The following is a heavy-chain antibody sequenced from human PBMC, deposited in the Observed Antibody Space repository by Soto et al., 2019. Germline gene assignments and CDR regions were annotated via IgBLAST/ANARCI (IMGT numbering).Heavy chain of an antibody. J-gene: IGHJ4*02. CDR3: ATGQYYYDSSGYYYS. D-gene: IGHD3-22*01. CDR2: ISSSSSYT. Sequence: QVQLVESGGGLVKPGGSLRLSCAASGFTFSDYYMSWIRQAPGKGLEWVSYISSSSSYTNYADSVKGRITIPRDNAKNSLYLRMNSMRAEDTAVYYCATGQYYYDSSGYYYSWGQGTLVTVSS. CDR1: GFTFSDYY. V-gene: IGHV3-11*05.